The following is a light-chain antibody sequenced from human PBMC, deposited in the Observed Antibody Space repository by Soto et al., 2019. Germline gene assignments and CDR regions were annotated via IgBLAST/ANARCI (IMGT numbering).Light chain of an antibody. CDR1: SSHVGGYNY. CDR2: DVS. V-gene: IGLV2-14*01. J-gene: IGLJ1*01. CDR3: SSYTSSSTLYV. Sequence: QSALTQPASVSGSPGQSITISCTGTSSHVGGYNYVSWYQQHPGKAPKLMIYDVSNRPSGVSNRFSGSKSGNTASLTISGLQAEDEADYYCSSYTSSSTLYVFGTGTKLTVL.